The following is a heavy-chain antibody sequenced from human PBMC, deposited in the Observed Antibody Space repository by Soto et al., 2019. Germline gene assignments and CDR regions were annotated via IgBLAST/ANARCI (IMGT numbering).Heavy chain of an antibody. D-gene: IGHD6-13*01. CDR2: IGTAGDT. Sequence: GGSLRLSCAASGFTFSSYDMHWVRQATGKGLEWVSAIGTAGDTYYPGSVKGRFTISRENAKNSLYLQMNSLRAEDTAVYYCARGFGSSWDYYYYYYGMDVWGQGTTVTVSS. J-gene: IGHJ6*02. CDR3: ARGFGSSWDYYYYYYGMDV. V-gene: IGHV3-13*01. CDR1: GFTFSSYD.